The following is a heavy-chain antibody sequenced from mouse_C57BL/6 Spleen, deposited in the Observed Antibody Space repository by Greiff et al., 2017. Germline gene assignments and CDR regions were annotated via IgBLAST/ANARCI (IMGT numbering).Heavy chain of an antibody. CDR3: WYCDGSSYYMDY. J-gene: IGHJ4*01. D-gene: IGHD1-1*01. CDR1: GYTFTSYW. V-gene: IGHV1-55*01. CDR2: IYPGSGST. Sequence: VQLQQPGAELVKPGASVKMSCKASGYTFTSYWITWVKQRPGQGLEWIGDIYPGSGSTNYNEKFKSKATLTVDTSSSTAYMQLSSLTSEDSAVYYCWYCDGSSYYMDYWGQGTTLTVSS.